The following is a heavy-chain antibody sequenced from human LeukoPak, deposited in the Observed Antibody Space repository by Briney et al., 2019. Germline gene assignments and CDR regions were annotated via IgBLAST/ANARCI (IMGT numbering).Heavy chain of an antibody. CDR2: IYYSGST. V-gene: IGHV4-39*07. Sequence: SETLSLTCTVSGGSISSSSYYWGWIRQPPGKGLEWIGSIYYSGSTYYNPSLKSRVTISVDTSKNQFSLKMNSVTAADTAVYYCARRSYGYSVSRYWGQGTLVTVSS. CDR3: ARRSYGYSVSRY. J-gene: IGHJ4*02. CDR1: GGSISSSSYY. D-gene: IGHD5-18*01.